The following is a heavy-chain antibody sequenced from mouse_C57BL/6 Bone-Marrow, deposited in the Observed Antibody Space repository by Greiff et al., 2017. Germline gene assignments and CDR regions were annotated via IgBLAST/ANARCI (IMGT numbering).Heavy chain of an antibody. V-gene: IGHV1-9*01. J-gene: IGHJ3*01. D-gene: IGHD1-1*01. CDR3: AGTTVLERSWFAY. CDR1: GYTFTGYW. Sequence: VQLQQSGAELMKPGASVKLSCKATGYTFTGYWIEWVKQRPGHGLEWIGEILPGSVSTNYNEKFKSKATFTADTSSNTAYMQLSSLTTEDSAIYYCAGTTVLERSWFAYWGQGTLVTVSA. CDR2: ILPGSVST.